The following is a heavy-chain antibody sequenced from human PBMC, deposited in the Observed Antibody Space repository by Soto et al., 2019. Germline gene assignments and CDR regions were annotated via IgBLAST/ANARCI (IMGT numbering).Heavy chain of an antibody. CDR2: IYYSGRT. Sequence: QVQLQESGPGLVKPSQTLSLTCTVSGGSISSGDYYWSWIRQPPGKGLGWIGSIYYSGRTYYNPSLKSRVIISVETSKNQFSLKLSFVTAADTAVYYCARGSYYYDRSGYYHYWGQGTLVTVSS. CDR3: ARGSYYYDRSGYYHY. CDR1: GGSISSGDYY. J-gene: IGHJ4*02. V-gene: IGHV4-30-4*01. D-gene: IGHD3-22*01.